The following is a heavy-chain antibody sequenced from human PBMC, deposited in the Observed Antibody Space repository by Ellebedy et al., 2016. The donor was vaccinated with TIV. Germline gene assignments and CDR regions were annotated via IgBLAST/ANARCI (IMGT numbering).Heavy chain of an antibody. CDR3: ARGIAVAGGFDY. Sequence: GGSLRLSCAASGFTFDTDAMTWVRQAPGKGLEWVSVIYSGGSTYYADSVKGRFTISRDNFKNTLYLQMNSLRAEDTAVYYCARGIAVAGGFDYWGQGTLVTVSS. CDR1: GFTFDTDA. CDR2: IYSGGST. D-gene: IGHD6-19*01. V-gene: IGHV3-66*01. J-gene: IGHJ4*02.